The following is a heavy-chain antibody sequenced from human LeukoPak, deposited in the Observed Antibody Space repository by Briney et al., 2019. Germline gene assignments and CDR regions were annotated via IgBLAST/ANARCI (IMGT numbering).Heavy chain of an antibody. CDR2: IYYSGST. J-gene: IGHJ6*03. D-gene: IGHD6-13*01. CDR3: ARITEVAAAGYYYYYMDV. V-gene: IGHV4-59*08. Sequence: PSETLSLTCTVSGGSISSYYWSWIRQPPGNGLEWIGYIYYSGSTNYNPSLKSRVTISVDTSKNQFSLKLSSVTAADTAVYYCARITEVAAAGYYYYYMDVWGKGTTVTVSS. CDR1: GGSISSYY.